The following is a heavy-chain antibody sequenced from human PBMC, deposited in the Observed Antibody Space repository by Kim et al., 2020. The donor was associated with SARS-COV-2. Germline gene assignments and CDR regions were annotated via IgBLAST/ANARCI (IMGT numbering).Heavy chain of an antibody. V-gene: IGHV3-30*02. J-gene: IGHJ4*02. D-gene: IGHD4-17*01. CDR3: AKDIDYDGLIDY. Sequence: YYADSVKGRFAISRDNSKNTLYLQMNSLGAEDTAVYYCAKDIDYDGLIDYWGQGTLVTVSS.